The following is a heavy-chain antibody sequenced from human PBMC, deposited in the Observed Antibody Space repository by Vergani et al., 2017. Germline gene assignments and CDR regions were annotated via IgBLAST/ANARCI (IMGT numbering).Heavy chain of an antibody. CDR3: ARDPVGSGSYYRVHYYYYYGMDV. J-gene: IGHJ6*02. V-gene: IGHV3-66*02. CDR2: IYSGGST. D-gene: IGHD3-10*01. Sequence: EVQLVESGGGLVQPGGSLRLSCAASGFTVSSNYMSWVRQAPGKGLEWVSVIYSGGSTYYADSVKGRFTISRDNSKNTLYLQMNSLRAEDTAVYYCARDPVGSGSYYRVHYYYYYGMDVWGQGTTVTVSS. CDR1: GFTVSSNY.